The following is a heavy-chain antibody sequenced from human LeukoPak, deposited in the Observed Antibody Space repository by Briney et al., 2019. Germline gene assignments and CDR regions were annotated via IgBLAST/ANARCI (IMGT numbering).Heavy chain of an antibody. J-gene: IGHJ4*02. V-gene: IGHV4-59*12. CDR3: ARGPHYGDYTFDY. CDR2: IYYSGST. CDR1: GGSLSSYY. Sequence: SETLSLTCTVSGGSLSSYYWSWIRQPPGKGLEWIGYIYYSGSTYYNPSLKSRVTISVDTSKNQFSLKLSSVTAADTAVYYCARGPHYGDYTFDYWGQGTLVTVSS. D-gene: IGHD4-17*01.